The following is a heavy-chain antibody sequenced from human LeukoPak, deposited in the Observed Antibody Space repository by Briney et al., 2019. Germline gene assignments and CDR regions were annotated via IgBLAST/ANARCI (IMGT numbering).Heavy chain of an antibody. CDR1: GNSISSGDNY. V-gene: IGHV4-61*02. J-gene: IGHJ6*03. Sequence: PSQTLSLTCTVSGNSISSGDNYWSWIRQPAGKGLEWIGRIYTSGSTNYNPSLKSRVTISVDTSKNQFSLKLSSVTAADTAVYYCARTPLAYYYGSGSYLTYYHYMDVWGKGTTVTISS. CDR2: IYTSGST. CDR3: ARTPLAYYYGSGSYLTYYHYMDV. D-gene: IGHD3-10*01.